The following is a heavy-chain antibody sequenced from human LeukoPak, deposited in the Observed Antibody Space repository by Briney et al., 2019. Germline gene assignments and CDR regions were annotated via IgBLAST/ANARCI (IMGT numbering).Heavy chain of an antibody. CDR3: ARDRCRQYCSSTSCYTCYYMDV. CDR1: GYTLTELS. V-gene: IGHV1-24*01. Sequence: ASVKVSCKVSGYTLTELSMHWVRQAPGKGLEWMGGFDPEDGETIYAQKFQGRVTMTEDTSTDTAYMELSSLRSEDTAVYYCARDRCRQYCSSTSCYTCYYMDVWGKGTTVTVSS. J-gene: IGHJ6*03. D-gene: IGHD2-2*02. CDR2: FDPEDGET.